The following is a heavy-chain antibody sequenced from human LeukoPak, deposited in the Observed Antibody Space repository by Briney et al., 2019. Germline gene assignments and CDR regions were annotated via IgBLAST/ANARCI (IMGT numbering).Heavy chain of an antibody. CDR1: GFAFSICA. J-gene: IGHJ4*02. V-gene: IGHV3-23*01. Sequence: TGGSLRLSCSASGFAFSICAMTWVRQAPGKGLEWVSTISGGGEYTYYADSVKGRFTISRDNSKNTLYLQMNSLRAEDTAVYYCARGGRGYVDYWGQGTLVTVSS. CDR3: ARGGRGYVDY. CDR2: ISGGGEYT. D-gene: IGHD1-26*01.